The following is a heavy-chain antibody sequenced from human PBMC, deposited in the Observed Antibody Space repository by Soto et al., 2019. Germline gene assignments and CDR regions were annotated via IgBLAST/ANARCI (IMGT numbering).Heavy chain of an antibody. J-gene: IGHJ4*02. D-gene: IGHD1-1*01. CDR3: ARDQTMPGPTTFDY. V-gene: IGHV3-74*01. CDR2: IDDVGSGT. CDR1: GFTFSTYW. Sequence: EVQLVESGGGLVQPGGSLRLSCAASGFTFSTYWMHWVRQAPGKGLVWVARIDDVGSGTIYADSVKGRFTISRDNAKNTLYLQMNNLRAEDTAVYYCARDQTMPGPTTFDYCGQGTLVTVSS.